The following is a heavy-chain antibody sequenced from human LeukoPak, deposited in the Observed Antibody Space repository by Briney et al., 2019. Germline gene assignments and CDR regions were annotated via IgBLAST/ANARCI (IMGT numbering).Heavy chain of an antibody. CDR3: ARDQEGVAAAGTDFDY. J-gene: IGHJ4*02. CDR1: GFTFSSYS. Sequence: GGSLRLSCAASGFTFSSYSMNWVRQAQGKGLEWVSSISSSSSYIYYADSVKGRFTISRDNAKNSLYLQMNSLRAEDTAVYYCARDQEGVAAAGTDFDYWGQGTLVTVSS. D-gene: IGHD6-13*01. CDR2: ISSSSSYI. V-gene: IGHV3-21*01.